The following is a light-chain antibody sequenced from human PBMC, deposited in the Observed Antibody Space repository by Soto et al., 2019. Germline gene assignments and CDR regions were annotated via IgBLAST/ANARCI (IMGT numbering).Light chain of an antibody. CDR1: HDISNH. CDR3: QQYDHLPLT. J-gene: IGKJ5*01. V-gene: IGKV1-33*01. Sequence: DIQLTQSPPSLSASVGVRVTITCQASHDISNHLNWYQHKPGKAPKFLIYDASNLETGVPSRFSGTSSGTHFTFTISSLQPEDIATYYCQQYDHLPLTFGQGTRLEIK. CDR2: DAS.